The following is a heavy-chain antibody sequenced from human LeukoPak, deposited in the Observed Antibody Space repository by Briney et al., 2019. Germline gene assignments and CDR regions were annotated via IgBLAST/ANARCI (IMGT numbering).Heavy chain of an antibody. J-gene: IGHJ4*02. CDR2: IYYSGST. Sequence: SETLSLTCTVSGGSISSYYWSWIRQPPGKGLEWIGYIYYSGSTNYNLSLKSRVTISVDTSKNQFSLQLSSVTAADTAVYYCARRTYSSSSSLFDYWGQGTLVTVSS. D-gene: IGHD6-6*01. V-gene: IGHV4-59*01. CDR3: ARRTYSSSSSLFDY. CDR1: GGSISSYY.